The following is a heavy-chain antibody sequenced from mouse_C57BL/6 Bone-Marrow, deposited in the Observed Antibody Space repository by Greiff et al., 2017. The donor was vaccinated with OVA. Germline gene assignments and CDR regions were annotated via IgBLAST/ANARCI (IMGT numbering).Heavy chain of an antibody. Sequence: EVQLVESGPGLVKPSQSLSLTCSVTGYSITSGYYWNWIRQFPGNKLEWMGYISYDGSNNYNPSLKNRISITRDTSKNQFFLKLNSVTTEDTATYYCARDEGPDGYYEFAYWGQGTLVTVSA. D-gene: IGHD2-3*01. CDR3: ARDEGPDGYYEFAY. CDR2: ISYDGSN. J-gene: IGHJ3*01. V-gene: IGHV3-6*01. CDR1: GYSITSGYY.